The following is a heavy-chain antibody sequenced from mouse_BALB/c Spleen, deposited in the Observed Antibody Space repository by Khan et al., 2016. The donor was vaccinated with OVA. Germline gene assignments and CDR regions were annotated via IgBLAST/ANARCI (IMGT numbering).Heavy chain of an antibody. D-gene: IGHD2-1*01. CDR3: ARSGGNFHWYFDV. V-gene: IGHV5-17*02. J-gene: IGHJ1*01. Sequence: EVQLQESGGGLVQPGGSRKLSCAASGFTFSSFGMHWVRQAPKKGLEWVAYISSGSRTIYYVDTVKGRFTISRDNPKNTLFLQMTSLRSEDTAMYYCARSGGNFHWYFDVWGAGTSVTVSS. CDR1: GFTFSSFG. CDR2: ISSGSRTI.